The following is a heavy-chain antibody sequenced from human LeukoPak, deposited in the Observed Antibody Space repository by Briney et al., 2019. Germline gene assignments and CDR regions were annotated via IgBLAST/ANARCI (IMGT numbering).Heavy chain of an antibody. D-gene: IGHD6-13*01. Sequence: GGSLRLSCAASGFTFRSYAMLWVRQAPGKGLEGVAVISYDGRNKYYADSVKGRFTIARDNSKNTLYLQMSSLRAEDTSVYYCAKEGEDSTWAQYEHWGQGTLVTVSS. CDR1: GFTFRSYA. V-gene: IGHV3-30*04. CDR3: AKEGEDSTWAQYEH. CDR2: ISYDGRNK. J-gene: IGHJ1*01.